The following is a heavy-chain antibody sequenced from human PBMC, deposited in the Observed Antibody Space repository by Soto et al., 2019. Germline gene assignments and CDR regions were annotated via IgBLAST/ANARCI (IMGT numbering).Heavy chain of an antibody. J-gene: IGHJ6*02. CDR1: GGTFSSYA. CDR2: IIPIFGTA. D-gene: IGHD3-22*01. V-gene: IGHV1-69*01. CDR3: AGTMIVVVRSYYYYGMDV. Sequence: QVQLVQSGAEVKKPGSSVKVSCKASGGTFSSYAISWVRQAPGQGLEWMGGIIPIFGTANYAQKFQGRVTITADESTSTAYMELSSLRSEDTAVYYCAGTMIVVVRSYYYYGMDVWGQGTTVTVSS.